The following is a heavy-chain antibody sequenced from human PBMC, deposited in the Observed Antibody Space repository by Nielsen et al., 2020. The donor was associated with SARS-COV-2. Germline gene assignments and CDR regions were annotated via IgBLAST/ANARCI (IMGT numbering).Heavy chain of an antibody. Sequence: SETLSLTCAVRGGSFRGYFWSWIRQTPTKGLERIGEIDQNGRIDYNPSLQSRVSILEDTYRRTFSLRMTSVTAADTAVYYCARKRYGELSFNPYYATDVWGQGTTVTVSS. V-gene: IGHV4-34*01. CDR1: GGSFRGYF. CDR2: IDQNGRI. J-gene: IGHJ6*02. CDR3: ARKRYGELSFNPYYATDV. D-gene: IGHD3-10*01.